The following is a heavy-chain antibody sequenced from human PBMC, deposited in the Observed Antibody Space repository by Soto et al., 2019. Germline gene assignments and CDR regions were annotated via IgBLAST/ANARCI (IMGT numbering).Heavy chain of an antibody. Sequence: GGSLRLSCAASGFTFSGYSMNWVRQAPGKGLEWVSYISSSSSTIYYADSVKGRFTISRDNAKNSLYLQMNSLRAEDTAVYYCARDRYCSSTSCLYYYYYMDVWGKGTTVTVSS. V-gene: IGHV3-48*01. J-gene: IGHJ6*03. CDR1: GFTFSGYS. CDR3: ARDRYCSSTSCLYYYYYMDV. D-gene: IGHD2-2*01. CDR2: ISSSSSTI.